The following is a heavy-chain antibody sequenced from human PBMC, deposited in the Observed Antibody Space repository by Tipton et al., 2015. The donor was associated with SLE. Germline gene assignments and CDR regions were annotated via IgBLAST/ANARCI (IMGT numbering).Heavy chain of an antibody. J-gene: IGHJ4*02. V-gene: IGHV4-61*01. Sequence: TLSLTCTVSGGSISSSSNYWSWIRQSPGKGLEWIGYMYYSGSITYNPSLKSRVTISVDTSKNQLFLKLDSVTAADTAVYYCARVDNSGYYCFDDWGQGTLVTVSS. D-gene: IGHD3-22*01. CDR1: GGSISSSSNY. CDR2: MYYSGSI. CDR3: ARVDNSGYYCFDD.